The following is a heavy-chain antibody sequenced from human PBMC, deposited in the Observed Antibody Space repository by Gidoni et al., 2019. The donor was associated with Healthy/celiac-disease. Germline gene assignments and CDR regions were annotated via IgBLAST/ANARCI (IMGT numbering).Heavy chain of an antibody. J-gene: IGHJ5*02. CDR2: IYYSWST. D-gene: IGHD1-7*01. Sequence: QVQLQESGPGLVKPSETLSLTCTVSGASVSSGSYYWSWIRQPPGKGLEWIGYIYYSWSTNYNPSLKSRVTISVDTSKNQFSLKLSSVTAADTAVYYCARDVGITGTTPWGQGTLVTVSS. CDR3: ARDVGITGTTP. CDR1: GASVSSGSYY. V-gene: IGHV4-61*01.